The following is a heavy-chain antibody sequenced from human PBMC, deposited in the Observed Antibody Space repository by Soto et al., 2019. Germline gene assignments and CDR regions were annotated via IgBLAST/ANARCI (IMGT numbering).Heavy chain of an antibody. CDR3: ARVATIFGVGKYGMDV. CDR1: GYTFTSYG. J-gene: IGHJ6*02. CDR2: NSAYNGNT. Sequence: QVQLVQSGAEVKKPGASVKVSCKASGYTFTSYGISWVRQAPGQGLEWMGWNSAYNGNTNHAQKLQGRVTMTTDTPTSTAYMELRSLRSDDTAVYYCARVATIFGVGKYGMDVWGQGTTVTVSS. D-gene: IGHD3-3*01. V-gene: IGHV1-18*01.